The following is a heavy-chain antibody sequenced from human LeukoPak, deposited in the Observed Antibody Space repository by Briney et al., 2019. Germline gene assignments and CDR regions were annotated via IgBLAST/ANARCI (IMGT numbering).Heavy chain of an antibody. V-gene: IGHV1-2*02. Sequence: ASVKVSCKASGYTFTSYYMHWVRQAPGQGLEWMGWINPNSGGTNYAQKFQGRVTMTRDTSISTAYMELSRLRSDDTAVYYCARVGRGYDYVWGSYDYWGQGTLVTVSS. CDR3: ARVGRGYDYVWGSYDY. D-gene: IGHD3-16*01. J-gene: IGHJ4*02. CDR2: INPNSGGT. CDR1: GYTFTSYY.